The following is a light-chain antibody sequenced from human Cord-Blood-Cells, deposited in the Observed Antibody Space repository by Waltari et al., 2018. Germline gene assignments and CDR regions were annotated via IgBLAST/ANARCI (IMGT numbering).Light chain of an antibody. V-gene: IGKV3-11*01. CDR1: QSVSSY. CDR2: DAS. CDR3: QQRSNWYT. J-gene: IGKJ2*01. Sequence: ELVLTQSPATQSLSPGATANLSCSASQSVSSYLAWYQQKPGQAPRLLIYDASNRATGIPVRFSGSGSGTDFTLTISSLEPEDVAVYYCQQRSNWYTFGQGTKLEIK.